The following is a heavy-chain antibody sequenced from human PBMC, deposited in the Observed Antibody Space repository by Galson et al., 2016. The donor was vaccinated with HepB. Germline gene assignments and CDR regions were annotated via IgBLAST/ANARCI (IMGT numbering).Heavy chain of an antibody. J-gene: IGHJ6*04. Sequence: SLRLSCAASGFTFGDSAMHWVRHAPGKGLEWVSGIPWDSGSIGYADSVKGRFIISRDYARNSLYLQMSSLRPGDTALYYGVKGSRGFLAYGMDVWGRGTTVTVSS. V-gene: IGHV3-9*01. D-gene: IGHD3-10*01. CDR3: VKGSRGFLAYGMDV. CDR2: IPWDSGSI. CDR1: GFTFGDSA.